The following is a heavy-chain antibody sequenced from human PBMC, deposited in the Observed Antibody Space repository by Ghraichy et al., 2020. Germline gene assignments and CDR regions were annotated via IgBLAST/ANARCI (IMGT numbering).Heavy chain of an antibody. CDR2: INPKSGDT. Sequence: ASVKVSCQASGYTFTGQYMHWVRQAPGQGLEWIGWINPKSGDTNYAQKFQGRVTMTRDTSISTAYMELSRLRSDDTAMYYCTRVGAWGSYSLYWGQGTLVTVSS. CDR1: GYTFTGQY. V-gene: IGHV1-2*02. J-gene: IGHJ4*02. CDR3: TRVGAWGSYSLY. D-gene: IGHD2-21*01.